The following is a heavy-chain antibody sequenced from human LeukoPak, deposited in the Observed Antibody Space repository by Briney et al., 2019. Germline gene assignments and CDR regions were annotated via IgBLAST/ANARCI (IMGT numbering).Heavy chain of an antibody. Sequence: SGPTLVNPTQTLTLTCTFSGFSLSTSGVGVGWIRQPPGKGLEWIGYIYYSGSTNYNPSLKSRVTISVDTSNNQFSLKLSSVTAADTAVYYCARLPVYYDGSASNAFNYWGQGTLVTVSS. V-gene: IGHV4-61*08. D-gene: IGHD3-22*01. CDR1: GFSLSTSGVG. J-gene: IGHJ4*02. CDR3: ARLPVYYDGSASNAFNY. CDR2: IYYSGST.